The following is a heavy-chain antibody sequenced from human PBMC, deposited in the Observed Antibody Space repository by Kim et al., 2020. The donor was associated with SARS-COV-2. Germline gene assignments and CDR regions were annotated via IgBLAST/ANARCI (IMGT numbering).Heavy chain of an antibody. Sequence: YTLALKGPVTRSVDTSKNHFSLKLSSVTAADTAVYYCARTHGGNGIFCDYWGQGTLVTVSS. CDR3: ARTHGGNGIFCDY. D-gene: IGHD2-15*01. V-gene: IGHV4-31*01. J-gene: IGHJ4*02.